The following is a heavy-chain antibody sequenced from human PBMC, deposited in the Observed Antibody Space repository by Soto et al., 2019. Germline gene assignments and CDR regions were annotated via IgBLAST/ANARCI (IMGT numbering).Heavy chain of an antibody. CDR2: IDPSDSYT. Sequence: GESLKISCKGSGYSFTSYWISWVRQMPGKGLEWMGRIDPSDSYTNYSPSFQGHVTISADKSISTAYLQWSSLKASDTAMYYCARGQIKYDFWSGPLYGMDVWGQGTTVTVSS. CDR1: GYSFTSYW. V-gene: IGHV5-10-1*01. CDR3: ARGQIKYDFWSGPLYGMDV. D-gene: IGHD3-3*01. J-gene: IGHJ6*02.